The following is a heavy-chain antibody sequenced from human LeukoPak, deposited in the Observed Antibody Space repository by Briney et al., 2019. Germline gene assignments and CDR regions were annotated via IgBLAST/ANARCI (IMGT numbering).Heavy chain of an antibody. J-gene: IGHJ3*02. D-gene: IGHD2-2*01. CDR2: ISYDGSNK. CDR3: ARVLPSGYCSSTSCYGGAFDI. CDR1: GFTFSSYA. Sequence: PGRSLRLSCAASGFTFSSYAMHWVRQAPGKGLEWVAVISYDGSNKYYADSVKGRFTISRDNSKNTLYLQMNSLRAEDTAVYYCARVLPSGYCSSTSCYGGAFDIWGQGTMVTVSS. V-gene: IGHV3-30-3*01.